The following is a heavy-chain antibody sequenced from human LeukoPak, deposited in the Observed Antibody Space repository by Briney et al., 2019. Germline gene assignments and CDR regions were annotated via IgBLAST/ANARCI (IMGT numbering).Heavy chain of an antibody. CDR2: IYTTGST. D-gene: IGHD2-15*01. V-gene: IGHV4-61*02. J-gene: IGHJ4*02. CDR1: GGSISSGSYY. Sequence: SQTVSLTCTVSGGSISSGSYYWGWIRQPAGKGLEWIGRIYTTGSTNYNPSLKSRVTISVDTSKNQFSLNLSSVTAADTAVYYCARDVCSGGSCYTFDYWGQGTLVTVSS. CDR3: ARDVCSGGSCYTFDY.